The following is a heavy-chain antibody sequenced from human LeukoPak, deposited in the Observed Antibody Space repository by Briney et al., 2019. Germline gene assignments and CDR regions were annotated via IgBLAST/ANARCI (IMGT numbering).Heavy chain of an antibody. CDR3: ARSPRDDYNSPYFDY. V-gene: IGHV4-39*01. J-gene: IGHJ4*02. CDR2: IYYSGNT. D-gene: IGHD5-24*01. CDR1: GGSISSSSYY. Sequence: SETLSLTCTVSGGSISSSSYYWGWIRQPPGKGLEWIGSIYYSGNTYYNPSLNSRVTISVDTSKNQFSLKLSSVTAADTSVFYCARSPRDDYNSPYFDYWGQGTLVTVSS.